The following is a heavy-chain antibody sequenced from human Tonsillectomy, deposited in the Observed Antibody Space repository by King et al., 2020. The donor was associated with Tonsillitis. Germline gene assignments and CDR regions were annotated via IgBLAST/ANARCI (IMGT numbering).Heavy chain of an antibody. D-gene: IGHD6-19*01. CDR3: ARERTYSSRWGIDY. Sequence: VQLVESGGGVVQPGGSLRLSCAASGFIFRSYGVQWVRQAPGKGLEWVTVISYDGSNEKYADSVNGRFTVSRDNFKNTLYLQMDSLKADDTAIYFCARERTYSSRWGIDYWGQGTPVTVSS. CDR2: ISYDGSNE. CDR1: GFIFRSYG. J-gene: IGHJ4*02. V-gene: IGHV3-33*05.